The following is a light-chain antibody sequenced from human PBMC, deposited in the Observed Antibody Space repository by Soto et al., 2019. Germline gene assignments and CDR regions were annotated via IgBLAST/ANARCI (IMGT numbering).Light chain of an antibody. CDR2: GAS. CDR3: QQYGTLVT. J-gene: IGKJ1*01. V-gene: IGKV3-20*01. Sequence: DIVLTQSPGTLSLSPGERATLSCRASQTIDSTYLAWYQQKPGQAPRLLIYGASSRATGIPDRFSGSGSGADFHLTISRLEPEDFAVYFCQQYGTLVTFGQGTKVEIK. CDR1: QTIDSTY.